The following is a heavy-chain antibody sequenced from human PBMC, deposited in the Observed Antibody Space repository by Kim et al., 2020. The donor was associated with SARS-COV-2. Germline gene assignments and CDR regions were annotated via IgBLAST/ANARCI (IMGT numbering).Heavy chain of an antibody. Sequence: GGSLRLSCAGSGFTFSRYSMHWVRRAPGKGLEWVSSIRSTGSDIFYGDSLRGRFTISRDNAKNSLFLQMNSLRAEDTAVYYCAREDFDDVWGIGPVRNYYSMDVWGQGTTVIVSS. CDR3: AREDFDDVWGIGPVRNYYSMDV. CDR2: IRSTGSDI. J-gene: IGHJ6*02. D-gene: IGHD3-16*01. V-gene: IGHV3-21*01. CDR1: GFTFSRYS.